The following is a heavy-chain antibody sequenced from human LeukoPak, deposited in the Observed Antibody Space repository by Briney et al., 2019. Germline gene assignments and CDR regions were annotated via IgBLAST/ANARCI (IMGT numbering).Heavy chain of an antibody. Sequence: SETLSLTCTVSGGSISSSSYYWGWIRQPPGKGLEWIGSIYYSGSTYYNPSLKSRVTISVDTSKNQFSLNLSYVTAADTAVYYCARAASGDAVDYYGSGRRFYSYYMDVWGKGTTVTISS. D-gene: IGHD3-10*01. V-gene: IGHV4-39*07. J-gene: IGHJ6*03. CDR3: ARAASGDAVDYYGSGRRFYSYYMDV. CDR1: GGSISSSSYY. CDR2: IYYSGST.